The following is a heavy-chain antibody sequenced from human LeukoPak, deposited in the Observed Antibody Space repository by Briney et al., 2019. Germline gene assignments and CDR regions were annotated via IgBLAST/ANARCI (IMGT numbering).Heavy chain of an antibody. CDR2: MNPNSGNT. V-gene: IGHV1-8*02. CDR1: GYTFNRYY. J-gene: IGHJ4*02. Sequence: ASVKVSCKASGYTFNRYYIHWVRQAPGQGLEWMGWMNPNSGNTGYAQKFQGRVTMTRNTSISTAYMELSSLRSEDTAVYHCTRGSGGRQWLVHGYWGQGTLVTVSS. D-gene: IGHD6-19*01. CDR3: TRGSGGRQWLVHGY.